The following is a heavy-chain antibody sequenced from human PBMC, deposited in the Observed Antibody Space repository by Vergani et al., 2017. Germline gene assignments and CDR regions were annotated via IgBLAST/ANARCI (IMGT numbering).Heavy chain of an antibody. CDR2: TWYDGNNK. CDR1: GFTFNQYG. V-gene: IGHV3-33*01. D-gene: IGHD3-10*02. J-gene: IGHJ5*02. CDR3: ARDLRLLCNRFDP. Sequence: QVQLVESGGGVVQPGRSLRLSCAASGFTFNQYGMHWVRQAPGKGLEWVAVTWYDGNNKQYADSVKGRFTISRDNSKSTMYLQMNSLRDEDTGVHYCARDLRLLCNRFDPWGQGTLVTVSS.